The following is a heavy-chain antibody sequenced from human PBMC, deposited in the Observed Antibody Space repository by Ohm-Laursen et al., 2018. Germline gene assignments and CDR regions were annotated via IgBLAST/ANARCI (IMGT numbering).Heavy chain of an antibody. CDR1: GGSISSSSYY. Sequence: PSETLSLTCTVSGGSISSSSYYWGWIRQPPGKGLEWIGSIYYSGSTYYNPFLKSRVTISVDTSKNQFSLKLSSVTAADTAVYYCARQISIAARTYYYYGMGVWGQGTTVTVSS. D-gene: IGHD6-6*01. V-gene: IGHV4-39*07. J-gene: IGHJ6*02. CDR2: IYYSGST. CDR3: ARQISIAARTYYYYGMGV.